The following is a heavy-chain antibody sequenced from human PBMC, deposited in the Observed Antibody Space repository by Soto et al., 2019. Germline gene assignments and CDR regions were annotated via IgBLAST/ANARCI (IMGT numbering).Heavy chain of an antibody. CDR2: IIPIFGKA. D-gene: IGHD3-22*01. CDR1: GYTFTSYA. V-gene: IGHV1-69*13. Sequence: GASVKVSCKASGYTFTSYAMHWVRQAPGQRLEWMGWIIPIFGKANYAQKFQGRVTITADESTSTAYMELSSLRSEDTAVYYCARARGPYYYDSSGYYPSPDAFDIWGQGTMVTVSS. J-gene: IGHJ3*02. CDR3: ARARGPYYYDSSGYYPSPDAFDI.